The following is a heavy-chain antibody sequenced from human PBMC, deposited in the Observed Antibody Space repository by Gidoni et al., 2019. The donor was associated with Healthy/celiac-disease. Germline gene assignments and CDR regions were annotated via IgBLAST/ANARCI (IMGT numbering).Heavy chain of an antibody. Sequence: QVQLQQSGPGLVKPSQTLPLTCAISGDSVSTNRASWNWNRQSPSRGLEWLGRTYYRSKWYNDYAVSVKSRITINPDTSKNQFSLQLNSVTPEDTAVYYCARDLKVVVVPAAKHFDAFDIWGQGTMVTVSS. D-gene: IGHD2-2*01. CDR2: TYYRSKWYN. CDR3: ARDLKVVVVPAAKHFDAFDI. V-gene: IGHV6-1*01. CDR1: GDSVSTNRAS. J-gene: IGHJ3*02.